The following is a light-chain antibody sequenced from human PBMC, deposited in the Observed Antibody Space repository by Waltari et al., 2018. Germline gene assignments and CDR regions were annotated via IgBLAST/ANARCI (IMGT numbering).Light chain of an antibody. CDR3: QQYGSSPSKT. V-gene: IGKV3-20*01. CDR2: DAS. CDR1: QSVSSNY. Sequence: EIVLTQSPGTLSLSPGERATLSCRASQSVSSNYLAWYQQRPGQAPRLLIYDASSRATGIPDRFSGSGSGTDFTLTISRLEPEDFAVYYCQQYGSSPSKTFGQGTKLEIK. J-gene: IGKJ2*01.